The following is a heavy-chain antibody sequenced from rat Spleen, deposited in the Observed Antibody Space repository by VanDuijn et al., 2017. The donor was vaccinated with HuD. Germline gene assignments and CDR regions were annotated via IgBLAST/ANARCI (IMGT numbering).Heavy chain of an antibody. D-gene: IGHD1-1*01. CDR3: ARQWYYFDY. J-gene: IGHJ2*01. Sequence: EVQLVESGGGLVQPGRSMKLSCAASGFTFSDYYMAWVRQAPKKGLEWVASISYDGSSTYYRDSVKGRFTISRDNAKSTLYLQMDSLRSEDTATYYCARQWYYFDYWGQGVMVTVSS. V-gene: IGHV5-22*01. CDR1: GFTFSDYY. CDR2: ISYDGSST.